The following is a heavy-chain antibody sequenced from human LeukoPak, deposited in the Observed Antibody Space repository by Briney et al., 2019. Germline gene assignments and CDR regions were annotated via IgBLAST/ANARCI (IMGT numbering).Heavy chain of an antibody. CDR3: ASALRGCSGGSCYSTALYYFDY. V-gene: IGHV1-8*01. J-gene: IGHJ4*02. D-gene: IGHD2-15*01. Sequence: ASVKVSCKASGYTFTSYDINWVRQATGQGLGWVGWMNPNSGNTGYAQKFQGRVTMTRNTSISTAYMELSSLRSEDTAVYYCASALRGCSGGSCYSTALYYFDYWGQGTLVTVSS. CDR1: GYTFTSYD. CDR2: MNPNSGNT.